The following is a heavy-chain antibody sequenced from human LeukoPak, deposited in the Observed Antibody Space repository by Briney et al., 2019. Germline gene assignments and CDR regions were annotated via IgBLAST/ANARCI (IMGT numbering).Heavy chain of an antibody. J-gene: IGHJ4*02. Sequence: SETLSLTCTVSGGSVISADHYWSWIRQPPGKGLEWIGYIFYSGSTYYKSSLKSRLTISVDTSKNQFSLKLSSVTAADTAVYYCARGYYDVLTNYPKNFDQWGQGTLVTVSS. V-gene: IGHV4-30-4*01. CDR3: ARGYYDVLTNYPKNFDQ. CDR1: GGSVISADHY. CDR2: IFYSGST. D-gene: IGHD3-9*01.